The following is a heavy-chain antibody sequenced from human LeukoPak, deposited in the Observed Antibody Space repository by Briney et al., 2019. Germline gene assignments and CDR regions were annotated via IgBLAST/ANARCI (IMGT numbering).Heavy chain of an antibody. V-gene: IGHV4-61*01. J-gene: IGHJ4*02. CDR2: IYYSGST. D-gene: IGHD3-22*01. CDR3: ARGIDTAMVTWEKDNYGSSGYHYFDY. Sequence: PSETLSLTCTVSGGSVSSGSYYWSWIRQPPGKGLEWIGYIYYSGSTNYNPSLKSRVTISVDTSKNQFSLKLSSVTAADTAVYYCARGIDTAMVTWEKDNYGSSGYHYFDYWGQGTLVTVSS. CDR1: GGSVSSGSYY.